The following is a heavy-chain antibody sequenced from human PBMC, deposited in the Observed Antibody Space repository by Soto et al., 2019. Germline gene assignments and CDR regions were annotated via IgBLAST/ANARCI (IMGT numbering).Heavy chain of an antibody. CDR3: AKVGSYGGYFDY. D-gene: IGHD1-26*01. Sequence: EVQLVESGGGLVQPGRSLRLSCAASGFTFDDYAMHWVRQAPGKGLEWVSGISWYSGSIGYADSVKGRFTISRDNAKNSLYLQMNSLRAEDTALYYCAKVGSYGGYFDYWGQGTLVSVSS. J-gene: IGHJ4*02. CDR1: GFTFDDYA. CDR2: ISWYSGSI. V-gene: IGHV3-9*01.